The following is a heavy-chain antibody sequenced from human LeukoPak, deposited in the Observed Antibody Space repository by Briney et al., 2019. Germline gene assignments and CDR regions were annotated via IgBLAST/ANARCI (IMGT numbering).Heavy chain of an antibody. CDR1: GFTFTSYY. V-gene: IGHV1-46*03. CDR3: ARYYYDSSGYYVDY. D-gene: IGHD3-22*01. Sequence: PGGSLRLSCAASGFTFTSYYMHWVRQAPGQGLEWMGIINPSGGSTSYAQKFQGRVTMTRDTSTSTVYMELSSLRSEDTAVYYCARYYYDSSGYYVDYWGQGTLVTVSS. CDR2: INPSGGST. J-gene: IGHJ4*02.